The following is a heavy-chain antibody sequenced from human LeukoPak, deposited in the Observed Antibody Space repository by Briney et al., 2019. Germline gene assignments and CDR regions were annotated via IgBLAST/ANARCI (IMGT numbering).Heavy chain of an antibody. Sequence: ASVKVSCKASGYTFTGYYMHWVRQAPGQGLEGMGGINPKSGGTNYAQKFQGRGTMTRDTSISTAYMELRRLRSDDTAVYYCARASWSSGWSIDYWGEGTLVTVSS. CDR2: INPKSGGT. V-gene: IGHV1-2*02. CDR3: ARASWSSGWSIDY. D-gene: IGHD6-19*01. J-gene: IGHJ4*02. CDR1: GYTFTGYY.